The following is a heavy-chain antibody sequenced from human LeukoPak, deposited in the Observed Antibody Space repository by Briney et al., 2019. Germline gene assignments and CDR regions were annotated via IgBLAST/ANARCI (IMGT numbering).Heavy chain of an antibody. CDR3: TTAPPSIVVVPAARGI. D-gene: IGHD2-2*01. V-gene: IGHV3-15*01. Sequence: GGSLRPSCAASGFTFSNAWMSWVRQAPGKGLEWVGRIKSKTDGGTTDYAAPVKGRFTISRDDSKNTLYLQMNSLKTEDTAVYYCTTAPPSIVVVPAARGIWGQGTMVTVSS. J-gene: IGHJ3*02. CDR1: GFTFSNAW. CDR2: IKSKTDGGTT.